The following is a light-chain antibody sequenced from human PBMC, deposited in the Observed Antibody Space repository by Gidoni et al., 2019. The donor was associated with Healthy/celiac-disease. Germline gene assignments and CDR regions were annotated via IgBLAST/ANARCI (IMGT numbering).Light chain of an antibody. J-gene: IGKJ5*01. CDR1: QSISSY. CDR2: AAS. V-gene: IGKV1-39*01. CDR3: QQSYSTPPIT. Sequence: DIQMTQSPSSLSASVGDRVTITCRASQSISSYLNWYQQKPGKAPKLLIYAASSLQSGVPSRFSGSVSGTDFTLTISSLQPEDFATYYCQQSYSTPPITFXQXTRLXIK.